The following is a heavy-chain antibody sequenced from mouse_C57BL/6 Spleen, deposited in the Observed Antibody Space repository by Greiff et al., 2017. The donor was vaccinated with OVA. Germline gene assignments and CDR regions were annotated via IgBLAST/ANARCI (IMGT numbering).Heavy chain of an antibody. CDR1: GFTFTDYY. V-gene: IGHV7-3*01. D-gene: IGHD2-10*02. J-gene: IGHJ3*01. CDR3: ARSLDGAWFAY. Sequence: EVKLMESGGGLVQPGGSLSLSCAASGFTFTDYYMSWVRQPPGKALEWLGFIRNKANGYTTEYSASVKGRFTISRDNSQSILYLQMNALRAEDSATYYCARSLDGAWFAYWGQGTLVTVSA. CDR2: IRNKANGYTT.